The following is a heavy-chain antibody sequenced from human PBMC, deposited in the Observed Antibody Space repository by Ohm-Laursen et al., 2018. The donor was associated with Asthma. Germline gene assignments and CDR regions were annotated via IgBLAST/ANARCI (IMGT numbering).Heavy chain of an antibody. V-gene: IGHV3-9*01. CDR1: GFTFDDYA. CDR3: AKDGSSITIYGMDV. D-gene: IGHD6-13*01. J-gene: IGHJ6*02. CDR2: ISWNSGSI. Sequence: SLRLSCAASGFTFDDYAMHWVRQAPGKGLEWVSSISWNSGSIGYADSVKGRFTISRDNTKNSLYLQMNSLRAEDTALYYCAKDGSSITIYGMDVWGQGTTVTVSS.